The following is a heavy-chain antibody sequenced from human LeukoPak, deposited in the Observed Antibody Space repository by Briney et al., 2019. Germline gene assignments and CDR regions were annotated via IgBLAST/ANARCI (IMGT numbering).Heavy chain of an antibody. V-gene: IGHV3-23*01. CDR2: ISCSGGST. CDR1: GFTFSSYA. D-gene: IGHD3-10*01. J-gene: IGHJ4*02. CDR3: AKAMVRGVVIGSPLDY. Sequence: GGSLRLSCAASGFTFSSYAMSWVRQAPGKGLEWVSAISCSGGSTYYADSVKGRFTISRDNSKNTLYLQMNSLRAEDTAVYYCAKAMVRGVVIGSPLDYWGQGTLVTVSS.